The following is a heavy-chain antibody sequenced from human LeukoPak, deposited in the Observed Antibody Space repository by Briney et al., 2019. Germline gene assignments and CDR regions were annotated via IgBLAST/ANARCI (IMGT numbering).Heavy chain of an antibody. V-gene: IGHV3-30*18. CDR2: ISYDGSNK. D-gene: IGHD4-17*01. CDR1: GFTFSSYG. CDR3: AKPNDYGDTTDY. Sequence: PGGSLRLSCAASGFTFSSYGMHWVRQAPGKGLEWVAVISYDGSNKYYADSVKGRFTISRDNSKNTLYLQMNSLRAEDTAVYYCAKPNDYGDTTDYWGQGTLVTVSS. J-gene: IGHJ4*02.